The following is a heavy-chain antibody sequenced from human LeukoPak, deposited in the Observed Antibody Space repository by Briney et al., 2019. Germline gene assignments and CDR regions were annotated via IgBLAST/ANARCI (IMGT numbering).Heavy chain of an antibody. CDR1: GFTFSSYE. V-gene: IGHV3-48*03. Sequence: GGSLRLSCAASGFTFSSYEMNWVRQAPGKGLEWVSYISSSGSTIYYADSVKGRFTISRDNAKNSLYLQMNSLRAEDTAVYYCARDLGSGWMEGYFDYWGQGTLVTVSS. D-gene: IGHD6-19*01. CDR3: ARDLGSGWMEGYFDY. J-gene: IGHJ4*02. CDR2: ISSSGSTI.